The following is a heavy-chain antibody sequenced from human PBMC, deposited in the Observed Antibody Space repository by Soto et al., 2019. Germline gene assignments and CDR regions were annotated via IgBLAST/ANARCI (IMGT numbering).Heavy chain of an antibody. CDR2: ISGVDYST. V-gene: IGHV3-23*01. CDR1: GFTFSSYA. Sequence: PGGSLRLSCAASGFTFSSYAMSWVRQAPGKGLQWVSSISGVDYSTHYADSVKGRFSISRDNSKNTLFLQMNSLRAEDTAIYYCAQVRATHGWISYYYAMDVWGQGTTVTVSS. D-gene: IGHD2-2*03. J-gene: IGHJ6*02. CDR3: AQVRATHGWISYYYAMDV.